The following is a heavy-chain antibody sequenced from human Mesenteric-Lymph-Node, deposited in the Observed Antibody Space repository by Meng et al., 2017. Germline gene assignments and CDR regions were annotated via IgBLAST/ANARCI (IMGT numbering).Heavy chain of an antibody. CDR1: GFTFSSYA. CDR2: VSFDGRNE. Sequence: GGSLRLSCAASGFTFSSYAMHWVRQAPGKGLEWVAVVSFDGRNEYYADSMKGRFTISRDNSKNSLYLQMNSLRAEDTAVYYCAGDTAGDYWRYYYYYGMDVWGQGTTVTVSS. J-gene: IGHJ6*02. D-gene: IGHD4-17*01. CDR3: AGDTAGDYWRYYYYYGMDV. V-gene: IGHV3-30*04.